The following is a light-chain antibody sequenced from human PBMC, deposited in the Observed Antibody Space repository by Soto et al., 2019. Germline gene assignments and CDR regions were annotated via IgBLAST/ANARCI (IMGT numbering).Light chain of an antibody. CDR3: QQYSRYPRT. V-gene: IGKV1D-16*01. CDR1: QGISTF. CDR2: TAS. Sequence: DLQLTQSPSSLSASVGDRVTISCRASQGISTFLAWYQQKPGKAPKSLIKTASTLQSGVPSRFSGSGSDTDFILTISSLQPEDFATYYCQQYSRYPRTFGQGTRLDLK. J-gene: IGKJ5*01.